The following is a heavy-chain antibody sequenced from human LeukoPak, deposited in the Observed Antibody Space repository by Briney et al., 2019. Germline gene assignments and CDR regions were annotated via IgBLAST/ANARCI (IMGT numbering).Heavy chain of an antibody. V-gene: IGHV3-33*01. CDR3: ASMTTVTLDDAFDI. J-gene: IGHJ3*02. Sequence: GRSLRLSCAASGFIFSSYGMHWVRQAPGKGLEWVALIWYDGSKSYHADSVKGRFTTSRDNSKNTLYLQMNSLRAEDTAVYYCASMTTVTLDDAFDIWGQGTMVTVSS. D-gene: IGHD4-17*01. CDR1: GFIFSSYG. CDR2: IWYDGSKS.